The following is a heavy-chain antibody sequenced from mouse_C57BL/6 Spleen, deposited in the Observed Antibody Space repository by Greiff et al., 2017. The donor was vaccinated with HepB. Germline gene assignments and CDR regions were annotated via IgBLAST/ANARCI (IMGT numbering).Heavy chain of an antibody. Sequence: QVQLQQPGAELVKPGASVKVSCKASGYTFTSYWMHWVKQRPGQGLEWIGRIHPSDSDTNYNQKFKGKATLTVDKSSSTAYMQLSSLTSEDSAVYYGAIGMGFYYDYGDWYFDVWGTGTTVTVSS. J-gene: IGHJ1*03. V-gene: IGHV1-74*01. CDR2: IHPSDSDT. CDR1: GYTFTSYW. D-gene: IGHD2-4*01. CDR3: AIGMGFYYDYGDWYFDV.